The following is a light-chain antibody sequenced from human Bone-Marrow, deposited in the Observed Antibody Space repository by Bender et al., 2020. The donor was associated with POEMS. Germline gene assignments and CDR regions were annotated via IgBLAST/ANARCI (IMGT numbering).Light chain of an antibody. Sequence: QSVLTQPASVSGSPGQSITISCIGTSSDVGNYNFVSWYQQHPGKAPKLMIYGGSKRPSGVSNRFSASKSGNTASLTISGLQAEDEADYYCCSYAPSETYVFGPGTKVTVL. CDR3: CSYAPSETYV. J-gene: IGLJ1*01. V-gene: IGLV2-23*01. CDR1: SSDVGNYNF. CDR2: GGS.